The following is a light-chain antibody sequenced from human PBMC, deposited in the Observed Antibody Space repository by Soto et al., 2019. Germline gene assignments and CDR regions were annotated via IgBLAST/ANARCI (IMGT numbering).Light chain of an antibody. CDR1: QGISSY. J-gene: IGKJ2*01. CDR3: QQLIL. Sequence: DIQLTQSPSFLSASVGDRVTITCRASQGISSYLAWYQQKPGKAPKLLIYAASTLQSGVPSRFSGSGSGTEFTLTISSLQPEDFATYYCQQLILFGQGTKPEIK. V-gene: IGKV1-9*01. CDR2: AAS.